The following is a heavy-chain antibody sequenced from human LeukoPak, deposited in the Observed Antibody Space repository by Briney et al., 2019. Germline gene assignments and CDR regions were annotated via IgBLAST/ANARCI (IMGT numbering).Heavy chain of an antibody. CDR2: IYYGGST. J-gene: IGHJ4*02. Sequence: SETLSLTCTVSGGSISSSSYYWGWGRQPPGTVLEWVGSIYYGGSTYYNPSLKSRVTISVDTSKNQFPLKLSSVTAADTAVYYCASSPSTYYDFWTNWGQGTLVTVSS. CDR1: GGSISSSSYY. V-gene: IGHV4-39*06. CDR3: ASSPSTYYDFWTN. D-gene: IGHD3-3*01.